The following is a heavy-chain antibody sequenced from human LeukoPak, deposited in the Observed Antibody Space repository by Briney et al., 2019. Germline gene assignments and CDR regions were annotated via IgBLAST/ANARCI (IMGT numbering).Heavy chain of an antibody. CDR1: GYTFTGYY. CDR2: IYPNTGAT. V-gene: IGHV1-2*02. CDR3: GTLLSNGPFDY. J-gene: IGHJ4*02. Sequence: ASVKVSCKASGYTFTGYYMHWVGQAPGQGLEWMGWIYPNTGATKYAQKFQGRVTMTRDTSISTAYMELSGLRSDDTAVYYCGTLLSNGPFDYWGQGSLVTVSS.